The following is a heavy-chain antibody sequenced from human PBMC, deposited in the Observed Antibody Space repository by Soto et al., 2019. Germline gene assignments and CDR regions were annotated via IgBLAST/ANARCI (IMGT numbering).Heavy chain of an antibody. J-gene: IGHJ6*02. CDR3: AKSLLWFGEFENYYGMDV. CDR2: ISYDGSNK. D-gene: IGHD3-10*01. V-gene: IGHV3-30*18. Sequence: GGSLRLSCAASGFTFSSYGMHWVRQAPGKGLEWVAVISYDGSNKYYADSVKGRFTISRDNSKNTLYLQMNSLRAEDTAVYYCAKSLLWFGEFENYYGMDVWGQGTTVTVSS. CDR1: GFTFSSYG.